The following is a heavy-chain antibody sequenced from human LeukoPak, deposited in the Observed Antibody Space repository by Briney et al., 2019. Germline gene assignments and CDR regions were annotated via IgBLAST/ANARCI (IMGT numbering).Heavy chain of an antibody. CDR1: GFTFSSYS. Sequence: AGGSLRLSCAASGFTFSSYSMNWVRQAPGKGLEWVSSISSSSSYIYYADSVEGRFTISRDNAKNSLYLQMNSLRAEDTAVYYCARELVGATRAYAFDIWGQGTMVTVSS. CDR3: ARELVGATRAYAFDI. D-gene: IGHD1-26*01. CDR2: ISSSSSYI. V-gene: IGHV3-21*01. J-gene: IGHJ3*02.